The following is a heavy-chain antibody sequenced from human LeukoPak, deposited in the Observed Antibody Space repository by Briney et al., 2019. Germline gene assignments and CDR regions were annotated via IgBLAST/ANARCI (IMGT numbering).Heavy chain of an antibody. D-gene: IGHD1-1*01. CDR2: IDIDGGT. V-gene: IGHV3-74*01. CDR1: GFTFSHSY. J-gene: IGHJ4*02. Sequence: GGSLRLSCAASGFTFSHSYMHWVRQAPGKGLAWVSRIDIDGGTGYADSVKGRFTISRDNAKNTVELQMNDLRAEDTALYYCARDMNYNLDFWGQGTLVTVSS. CDR3: ARDMNYNLDF.